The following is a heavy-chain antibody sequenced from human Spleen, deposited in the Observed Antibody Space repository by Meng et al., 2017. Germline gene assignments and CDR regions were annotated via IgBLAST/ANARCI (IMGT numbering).Heavy chain of an antibody. J-gene: IGHJ5*01. D-gene: IGHD3-10*01. CDR1: GYPFTAYY. Sequence: ASVKVSCKPSGYPFTAYYIHWVRQATGQGLEWMGWMNPNSGNTGYAQKFQGRVTITADESTSTAYMERSSLRSEDTAVYYCARSLWDLAWFESWGQGTLVTVSS. V-gene: IGHV1-8*03. CDR2: MNPNSGNT. CDR3: ARSLWDLAWFES.